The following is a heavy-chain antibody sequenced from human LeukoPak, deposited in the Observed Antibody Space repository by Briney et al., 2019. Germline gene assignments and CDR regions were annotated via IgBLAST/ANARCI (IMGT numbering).Heavy chain of an antibody. CDR1: GGSISSYY. V-gene: IGHV4-4*07. CDR2: IYTSGST. D-gene: IGHD3-10*01. J-gene: IGHJ4*02. Sequence: SETLSLTCTVSGGSISSYYWSWIRQPAGKGLEWIGRIYTSGSTNYNPSLKSRVTMSVDTSKNQFSLKLSSVTAADTAVYYCARDLPYGSGSYYFDYWGQGTLVTVSS. CDR3: ARDLPYGSGSYYFDY.